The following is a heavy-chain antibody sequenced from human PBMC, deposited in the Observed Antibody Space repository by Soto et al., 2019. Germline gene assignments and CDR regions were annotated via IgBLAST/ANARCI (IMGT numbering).Heavy chain of an antibody. CDR1: GFTFSDYY. CDR3: AREHSSWYSELDY. J-gene: IGHJ4*02. V-gene: IGHV3-11*01. CDR2: ISSSGSTI. Sequence: QVQLVESGGGLVKPGGSLRLSCAASGFTFSDYYMSWIRQAPGKGLEWVSYISSSGSTIYYADSVKGRFTISRDNDKNSLYLQMTSLRAEATAVYYCAREHSSWYSELDYWGQGTLVTVSS. D-gene: IGHD6-13*01.